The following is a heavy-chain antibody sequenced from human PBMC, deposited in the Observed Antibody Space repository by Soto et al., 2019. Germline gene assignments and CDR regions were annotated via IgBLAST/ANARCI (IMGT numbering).Heavy chain of an antibody. CDR1: GFTFSSYG. CDR2: ISYDGSNK. Sequence: PGGSLRLSCAASGFTFSSYGMHWVRQAPGQGLEWVAVISYDGSNKYYADSVKGRFTISRDNSKNTLYLQMNSLRAEDTAVYYCAKDRGSSWGVYYYYGMDVWGQGT. J-gene: IGHJ6*02. V-gene: IGHV3-30*18. D-gene: IGHD6-13*01. CDR3: AKDRGSSWGVYYYYGMDV.